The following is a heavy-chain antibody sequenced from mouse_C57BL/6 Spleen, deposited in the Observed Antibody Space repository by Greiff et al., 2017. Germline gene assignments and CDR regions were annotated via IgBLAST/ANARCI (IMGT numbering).Heavy chain of an antibody. CDR3: ARPGYYYAMDY. CDR1: GYSITSGYY. J-gene: IGHJ4*01. V-gene: IGHV3-6*01. Sequence: VQLQQSGPGLVKPSQSLSLTCSVTGYSITSGYYWNWIRPFPGQLLEWMGYISYDGSKNYNPSLKNRISITRDTSKNQLFLKLKSVTTEDTATYYCARPGYYYAMDYWGQGTSVTVSS. CDR2: ISYDGSK.